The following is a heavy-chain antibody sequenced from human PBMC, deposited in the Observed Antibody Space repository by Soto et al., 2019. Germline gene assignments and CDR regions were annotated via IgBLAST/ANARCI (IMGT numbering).Heavy chain of an antibody. CDR2: ISEGGGTT. CDR1: GFAFSRSA. V-gene: IGHV3-23*01. J-gene: IGHJ4*02. Sequence: EVQLLESGGGLIQPGGSPRLSCAASGFAFSRSAMAWVRQAPEKGLEWVSSISEGGGTTFYAGSVEGRFTISRDNSKNTLYLQMNSVRADDTAVYYCAKGGYRHAYDWGRGTLVTVSS. D-gene: IGHD3-16*01. CDR3: AKGGYRHAYD.